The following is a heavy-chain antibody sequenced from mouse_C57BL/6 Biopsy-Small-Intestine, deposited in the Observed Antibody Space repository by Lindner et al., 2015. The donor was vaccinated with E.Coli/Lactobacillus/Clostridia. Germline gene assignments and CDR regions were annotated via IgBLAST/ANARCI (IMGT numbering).Heavy chain of an antibody. D-gene: IGHD2-1*01. CDR1: GYAFSNYL. Sequence: VQLQESGAELVRPGTSVKMSCKASGYAFSNYLIEWVKQRPGQGLEWIGVINPGSGGTDYNGKFKAKATLTADKSSNTAYMQLSSLTSEDSAVYFCASYGNFDHWGQGTLVTVSA. CDR3: ASYGNFDH. V-gene: IGHV1-54*01. J-gene: IGHJ3*01. CDR2: INPGSGGT.